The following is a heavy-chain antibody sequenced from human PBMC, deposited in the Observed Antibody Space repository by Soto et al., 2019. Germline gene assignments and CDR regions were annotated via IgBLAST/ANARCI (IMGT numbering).Heavy chain of an antibody. CDR3: ARVKVTSYYYDSSGYSALAADAFDI. CDR1: GGSISSGDYY. CDR2: IYYSGST. D-gene: IGHD3-22*01. V-gene: IGHV4-30-4*01. Sequence: SETLSLTCTVSGGSISSGDYYWSWIRQPPGKGLEWIGYIYYSGSTYYNPSLKSRVTISVDTSKNQFSLKLSSVTAADTAVYYCARVKVTSYYYDSSGYSALAADAFDIWGQGTMVTVSS. J-gene: IGHJ3*02.